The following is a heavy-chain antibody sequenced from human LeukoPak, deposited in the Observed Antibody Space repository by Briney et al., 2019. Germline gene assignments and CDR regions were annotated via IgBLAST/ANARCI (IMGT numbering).Heavy chain of an antibody. D-gene: IGHD2-15*01. V-gene: IGHV3-23*01. CDR3: AKDRTLGGFDY. CDR1: GFTFSSYA. CDR2: ISGSGGST. J-gene: IGHJ4*02. Sequence: GGSLRLSGAASGFTFSSYAMSWVRQAPGKGLEWVSAISGSGGSTYYADSVKGRFTISRDNSKNTLYLQMNSLRAGDTAVYYCAKDRTLGGFDYWGQGTLVTVSS.